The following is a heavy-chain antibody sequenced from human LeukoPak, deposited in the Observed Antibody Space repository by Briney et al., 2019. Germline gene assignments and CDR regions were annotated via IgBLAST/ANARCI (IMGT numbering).Heavy chain of an antibody. CDR1: GGSISSYY. V-gene: IGHV4-59*12. J-gene: IGHJ3*02. Sequence: SETLSLTCTVSGGSISSYYWSWIRQPPGKGLEWIGYIYYSGSTNYNPSLKSRVTISVDTSKNQFSLKLSCVTAADTAVYYCARDQGYSYGPGAAFDIWGQGTMVTVSS. CDR2: IYYSGST. D-gene: IGHD5-18*01. CDR3: ARDQGYSYGPGAAFDI.